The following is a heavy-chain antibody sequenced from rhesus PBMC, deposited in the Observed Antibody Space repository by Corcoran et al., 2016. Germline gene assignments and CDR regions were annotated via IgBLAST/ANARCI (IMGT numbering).Heavy chain of an antibody. CDR2: LSWNSGNT. CDR3: ARESCSGIYCYAGTFDY. V-gene: IGHV3-78*01. D-gene: IGHD2-27*01. J-gene: IGHJ4*01. Sequence: EVQLVESGGGVVQPGRSLRLSCVASGFTFDDYAVGWVRQAPGKGLEWVSDLSWNSGNTGYADAVKGRCTISRDNAKNSLYLQMIRLRAEDTALYYCARESCSGIYCYAGTFDYWGQGVLVTVSS. CDR1: GFTFDDYA.